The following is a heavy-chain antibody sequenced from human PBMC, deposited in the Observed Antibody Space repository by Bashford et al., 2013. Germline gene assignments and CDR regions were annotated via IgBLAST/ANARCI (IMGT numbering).Heavy chain of an antibody. CDR1: GYTFGTYW. CDR2: IYPGDSDT. Sequence: GESLKISCKGSGYTFGTYWIAWVRQRPGKGLEWMGSIYPGDSDTRYSPPFQGQVTISVAKSTNTAYLQCNSLKDSDTAMYYCARVGWELSTSDAFDIWGQGTMVTVSS. D-gene: IGHD1-26*01. CDR3: ARVGWELSTSDAFDI. V-gene: IGHV5-51*01. J-gene: IGHJ3*02.